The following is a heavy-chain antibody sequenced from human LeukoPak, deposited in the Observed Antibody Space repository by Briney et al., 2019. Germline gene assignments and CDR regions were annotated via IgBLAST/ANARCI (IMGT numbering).Heavy chain of an antibody. CDR2: INPNSGGT. J-gene: IGHJ6*03. CDR1: EYTFIDYY. CDR3: AREGSSSSQFIDYYYMDV. V-gene: IGHV1-2*02. Sequence: VASVKVACKASEYTFIDYYIHWVRQAPGQGLEWMGWINPNSGGTNYAQKFQGRVTMTRDPSISTAYMELSRLRSDDTAVFYCAREGSSSSQFIDYYYMDVWGKGTTVTVSS. D-gene: IGHD6-6*01.